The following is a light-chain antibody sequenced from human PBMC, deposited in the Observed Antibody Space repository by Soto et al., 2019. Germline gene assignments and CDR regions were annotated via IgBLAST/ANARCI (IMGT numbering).Light chain of an antibody. CDR1: SSDVGGYIF. CDR3: SSYTSSNTLV. J-gene: IGLJ3*02. CDR2: EVN. V-gene: IGLV2-14*01. Sequence: QSALTQPASVSGSPGQSITISCTGTSSDVGGYIFVSWYQQHPGKAPKLMIYEVNKRPSGVSNRFSGSKSANTASLTISGLQAEDEADYYCSSYTSSNTLVFGGGTQLTVL.